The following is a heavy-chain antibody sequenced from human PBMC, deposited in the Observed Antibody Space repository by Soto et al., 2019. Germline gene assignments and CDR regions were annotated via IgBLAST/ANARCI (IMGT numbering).Heavy chain of an antibody. J-gene: IGHJ4*02. V-gene: IGHV4-59*08. CDR2: IYYSGST. CDR3: ARHVVPAANYFDY. D-gene: IGHD2-2*01. Sequence: SETLSLTCTVSGGSISSYYWSWIRQPPGKGLEWIGYIYYSGSTNYNPSLKSRVTISVDTSKNQFSLKLSSVTAADTAVYYCARHVVPAANYFDYWGQGTLVTVSS. CDR1: GGSISSYY.